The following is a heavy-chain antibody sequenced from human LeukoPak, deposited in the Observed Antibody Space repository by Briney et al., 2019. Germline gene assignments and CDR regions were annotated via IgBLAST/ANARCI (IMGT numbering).Heavy chain of an antibody. D-gene: IGHD7-27*01. J-gene: IGHJ3*02. CDR1: GGSISSGSYY. CDR3: ARMNWESGPHRAFDI. V-gene: IGHV4-61*02. Sequence: SQTLSLTCTVSGGSISSGSYYWSWIRQPAGKGLEWIGRIYTSGNTNYNPSLKSRVTMSLDTSKNQFSLKLSSVTAADTAVYYCARMNWESGPHRAFDIWGQGTMVTVSS. CDR2: IYTSGNT.